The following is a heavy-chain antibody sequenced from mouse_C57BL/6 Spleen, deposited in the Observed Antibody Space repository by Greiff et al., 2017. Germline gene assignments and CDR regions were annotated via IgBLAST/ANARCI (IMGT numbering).Heavy chain of an antibody. J-gene: IGHJ4*01. V-gene: IGHV5S21*01. Sequence: EVKLVESGEGLVKPGGSLKLSCAASGFTFSSYAMSWVRQTPEKRLEWVAYISSGGDYIYYADTVKGRFTISRDKARNTLYLQMSSLKSEDTAMYYCTRGLPPYAMDYWGQGTSVTVSS. CDR1: GFTFSSYA. CDR2: ISSGGDYI. CDR3: TRGLPPYAMDY.